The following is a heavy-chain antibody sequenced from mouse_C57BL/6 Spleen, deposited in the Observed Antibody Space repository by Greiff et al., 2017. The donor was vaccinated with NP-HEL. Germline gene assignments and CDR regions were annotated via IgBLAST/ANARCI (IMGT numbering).Heavy chain of an antibody. Sequence: QVQLQQPGTELVKPGASVKLSCKASGYTFTSYWMPWVKQRPGQGLEWIGNINPSNGGTNYNEKFKSQATLTVDKSSSTAYMQLSSLTSEDSAVDYCASPFYGSSYEFAYWGQGTLVTVSA. V-gene: IGHV1-53*01. J-gene: IGHJ3*01. CDR3: ASPFYGSSYEFAY. CDR2: INPSNGGT. CDR1: GYTFTSYW. D-gene: IGHD1-1*01.